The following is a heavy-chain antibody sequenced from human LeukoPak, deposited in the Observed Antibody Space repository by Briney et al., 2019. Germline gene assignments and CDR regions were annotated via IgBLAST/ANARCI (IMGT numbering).Heavy chain of an antibody. CDR3: AREPITMVRGVISRWFDP. V-gene: IGHV6-1*01. J-gene: IGHJ5*02. CDR1: GDSVSSDNVA. Sequence: SQTLSLTCAISGDSVSSDNVAWNWIRQSPSRGLEWLGRTYCRSKWYTDYAISVIPGLTITPDTSKNQFSLQLNSVTPEDTAVYYCAREPITMVRGVISRWFDPWGQGTLVTVSS. D-gene: IGHD3-10*01. CDR2: TYCRSKWYT.